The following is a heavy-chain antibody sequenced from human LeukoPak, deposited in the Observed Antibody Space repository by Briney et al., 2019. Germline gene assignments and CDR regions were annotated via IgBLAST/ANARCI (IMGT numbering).Heavy chain of an antibody. CDR3: ARDKGQSSNHAFDI. D-gene: IGHD4-11*01. CDR1: GGSISSYY. J-gene: IGHJ3*02. Sequence: SETLSLTCTVSGGSISSYYWSWIRQPPGKGLEWIGYIYDSGSTTYNPSLKSRLTISVDTSKNQFSLKLSSVTAADTAVYYCARDKGQSSNHAFDIWGQGTMVAVSS. CDR2: IYDSGST. V-gene: IGHV4-59*12.